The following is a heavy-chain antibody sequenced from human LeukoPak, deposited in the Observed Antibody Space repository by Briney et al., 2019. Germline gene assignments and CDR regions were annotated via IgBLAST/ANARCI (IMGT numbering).Heavy chain of an antibody. D-gene: IGHD3-22*01. Sequence: ASVKVSCKASGYTFTGYYMHWVRQAPGQGLEWMGWINPNSGGTNYAQKFQGWVTMTRDTSISTAYMELSRLRSDDTAVYYCAREGSMYYDSSGNLYYCYGMDVWGQGTTVTVSS. CDR2: INPNSGGT. J-gene: IGHJ6*02. V-gene: IGHV1-2*04. CDR3: AREGSMYYDSSGNLYYCYGMDV. CDR1: GYTFTGYY.